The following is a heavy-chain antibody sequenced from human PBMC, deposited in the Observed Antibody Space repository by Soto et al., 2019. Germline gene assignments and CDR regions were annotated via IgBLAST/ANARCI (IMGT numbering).Heavy chain of an antibody. J-gene: IGHJ4*02. CDR3: AKEYCDSSRCYLPDY. Sequence: QVQLVQSGAAVKEPGASVKVSCKASGYTFTNYGISWVRQAPGQGLEWMGWIHTKNGNTKDARKFQGRVTMTTDTSTSTAYMELRSLRSDDTAVYYCAKEYCDSSRCYLPDYWGQGALVTVSS. V-gene: IGHV1-18*01. CDR2: IHTKNGNT. D-gene: IGHD2-2*01. CDR1: GYTFTNYG.